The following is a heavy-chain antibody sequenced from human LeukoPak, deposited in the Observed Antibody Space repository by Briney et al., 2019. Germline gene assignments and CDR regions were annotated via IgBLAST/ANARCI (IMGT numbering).Heavy chain of an antibody. J-gene: IGHJ6*03. Sequence: ASVKVSCKASGYTFTSYAMNWVRQAPGQGLEWMGGIIPIFGTANYAQKFQGRVTITADESTSTAYMELSSLRSEDTAVYYCACHSGGFGESHYYYYYYMDVWGKGTTVTISS. D-gene: IGHD3-10*01. CDR3: ACHSGGFGESHYYYYYYMDV. V-gene: IGHV1-69*13. CDR1: GYTFTSYA. CDR2: IIPIFGTA.